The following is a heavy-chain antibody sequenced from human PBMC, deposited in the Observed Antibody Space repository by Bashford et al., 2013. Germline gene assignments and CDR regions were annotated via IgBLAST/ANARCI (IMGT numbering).Heavy chain of an antibody. Sequence: VRQAPGKGLEWVAVIWFDGSNKYYADSVKGRFTISRDNSKNTLYLQMDSLRDEDTAVYYCARDPYGSDNHWGQGTLVTVSS. V-gene: IGHV3-33*01. CDR2: IWFDGSNK. CDR3: ARDPYGSDNH. J-gene: IGHJ5*02. D-gene: IGHD3-10*01.